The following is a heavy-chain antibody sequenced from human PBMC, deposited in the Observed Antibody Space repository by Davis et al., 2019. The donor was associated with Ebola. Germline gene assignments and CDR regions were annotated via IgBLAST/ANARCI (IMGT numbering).Heavy chain of an antibody. Sequence: GESLKISCAASGFTVSSNYMSWVRQAPGKGLEWVANIKQDGSEKYYVDSVKGRFTISRDNAKNSLYLQMNSLRAEDTAVYYCAKEPGDIVVVPAATYYYYYMDVWGKGTTVTVSS. CDR2: IKQDGSEK. CDR1: GFTVSSNY. V-gene: IGHV3-7*01. J-gene: IGHJ6*03. D-gene: IGHD2-2*01. CDR3: AKEPGDIVVVPAATYYYYYMDV.